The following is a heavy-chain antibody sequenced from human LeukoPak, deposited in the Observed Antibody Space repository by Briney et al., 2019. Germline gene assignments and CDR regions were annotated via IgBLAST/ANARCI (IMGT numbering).Heavy chain of an antibody. J-gene: IGHJ6*03. CDR1: GYTFTCYY. Sequence: ASVKLSCKASGYTFTCYYMHWVRQAPGPGLEWMGWINPNSGGTNYAQKFQGRVTMTRDTSISTAYMELSRLRSDDTAVYYCAREIAVAGPYYYYYYMDVWGKGTTVTISS. D-gene: IGHD6-19*01. V-gene: IGHV1-2*02. CDR2: INPNSGGT. CDR3: AREIAVAGPYYYYYYMDV.